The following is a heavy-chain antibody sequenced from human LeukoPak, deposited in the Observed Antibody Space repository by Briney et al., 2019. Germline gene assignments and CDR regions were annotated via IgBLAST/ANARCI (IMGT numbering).Heavy chain of an antibody. CDR2: INHSGST. CDR3: ARGEITMVRGVLYWYFDL. J-gene: IGHJ2*01. V-gene: IGHV4-34*01. Sequence: SETLSLTCAVYGGSFSGYYWSWIRQPPGKGLEWVGEINHSGSTNYNPSLKSRVTISVDTSKSQFSLKLSSVTAADTAVYYCARGEITMVRGVLYWYFDLWGRGTLVTVSS. CDR1: GGSFSGYY. D-gene: IGHD3-10*01.